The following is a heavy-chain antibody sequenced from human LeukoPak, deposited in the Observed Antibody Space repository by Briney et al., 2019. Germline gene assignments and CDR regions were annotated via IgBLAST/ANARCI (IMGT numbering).Heavy chain of an antibody. D-gene: IGHD3-10*01. CDR2: INHSGST. Sequence: TSETLSLTCAVYGGSFSGYYWSWIRQPPGKGLEWIGEINHSGSTNYNPSLKSRVTISVDTSKNQFSLKLSSVTAADTAVYYCARVSIYYYGSGSYPFYYYYYYMDVWGKGTTVTVSS. J-gene: IGHJ6*03. CDR1: GGSFSGYY. CDR3: ARVSIYYYGSGSYPFYYYYYYMDV. V-gene: IGHV4-34*01.